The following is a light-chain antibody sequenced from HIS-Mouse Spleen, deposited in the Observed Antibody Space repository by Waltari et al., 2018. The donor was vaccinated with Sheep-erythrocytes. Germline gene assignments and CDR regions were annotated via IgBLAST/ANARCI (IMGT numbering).Light chain of an antibody. Sequence: QSALTQPRSVSGSPGQSVPISCPGTSSDVGVYNSVSWYQQHPGKAPKLMIYDVSKRPSGVPDRFSGSKSGNTASLTISGLQAEDEADYYCCSYAGSYTWVFGGGTKLTVL. V-gene: IGLV2-11*01. CDR3: CSYAGSYTWV. CDR2: DVS. CDR1: SSDVGVYNS. J-gene: IGLJ3*02.